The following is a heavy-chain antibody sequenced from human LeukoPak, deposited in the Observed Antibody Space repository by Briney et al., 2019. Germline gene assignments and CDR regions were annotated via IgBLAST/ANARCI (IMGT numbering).Heavy chain of an antibody. CDR2: TYYSGST. D-gene: IGHD6-13*01. CDR1: GGSISSYY. CDR3: ARGQEGSSWVNWFDP. Sequence: SETLSLTCTVSGGSISSYYWSWIRQPPGKGLEWIGYTYYSGSTYYNPSLKSRVTISVDTSKNQFSLKLSSVTAADTAVYYCARGQEGSSWVNWFDPWGQGTLVTVSS. J-gene: IGHJ5*02. V-gene: IGHV4-59*12.